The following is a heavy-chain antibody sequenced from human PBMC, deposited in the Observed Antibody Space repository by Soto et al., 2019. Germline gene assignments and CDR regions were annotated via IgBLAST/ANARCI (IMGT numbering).Heavy chain of an antibody. Sequence: GGSLSLSCAASGFTFSNAWINWVRQAPGKGLEWVGRVKSKNDGGTTDFAAPVKGRFAISRDDSKNMVYLEMNSLQTEDTAIYYCTTDSYITSIIVRFDYWGHGTLFTVSS. CDR1: GFTFSNAW. CDR3: TTDSYITSIIVRFDY. D-gene: IGHD3-22*01. CDR2: VKSKNDGGTT. J-gene: IGHJ4*01. V-gene: IGHV3-15*07.